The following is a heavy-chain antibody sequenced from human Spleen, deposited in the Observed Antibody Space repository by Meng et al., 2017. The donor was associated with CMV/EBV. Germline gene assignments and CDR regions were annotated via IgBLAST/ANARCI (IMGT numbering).Heavy chain of an antibody. Sequence: GSLRLSCTVSGGSINNYYWTWIRQPPGRGLEWIGYIYYGGSTNYNSSLKSRVTISLDTSKNQFSLKLSSVTAADTAVYYCARGAPQPQDFDYWGHGTLVTVSS. CDR2: IYYGGST. V-gene: IGHV4-59*01. CDR1: GGSINNYY. CDR3: ARGAPQPQDFDY. J-gene: IGHJ4*01. D-gene: IGHD1-1*01.